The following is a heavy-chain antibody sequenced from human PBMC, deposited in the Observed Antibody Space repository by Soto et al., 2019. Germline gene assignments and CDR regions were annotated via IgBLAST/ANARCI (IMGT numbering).Heavy chain of an antibody. V-gene: IGHV4-34*01. J-gene: IGHJ6*03. CDR1: GGSFSGYY. CDR3: ARGPLAYYDFWSGEPYYYYMDV. D-gene: IGHD3-3*01. Sequence: SETLSLTCAVYGGSFSGYYWSWIRQPPGKGLEWIGEINHSGSTNYNPSLKSRVTISVDTSKNQFSLKLSSVTAADTAVYYCARGPLAYYDFWSGEPYYYYMDVWGKGTTVTVSS. CDR2: INHSGST.